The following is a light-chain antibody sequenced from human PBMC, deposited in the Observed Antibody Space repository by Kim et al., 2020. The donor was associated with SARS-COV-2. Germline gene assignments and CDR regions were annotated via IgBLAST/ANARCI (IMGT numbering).Light chain of an antibody. V-gene: IGKV4-1*01. CDR3: QQYYSTPT. CDR2: GAS. J-gene: IGKJ1*01. Sequence: RANINCTSNKSVLYSSNNQNYLARYQQKPGQPPKLLIYGASARESVVPDRFSCSGSGTDFTLTISSLQAEDVAVYYCQQYYSTPTFGQGTKVDIK. CDR1: KSVLYSSNNQNY.